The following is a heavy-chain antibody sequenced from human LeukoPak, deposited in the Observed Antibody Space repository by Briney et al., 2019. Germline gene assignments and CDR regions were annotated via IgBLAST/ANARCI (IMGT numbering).Heavy chain of an antibody. CDR1: GGSISNSGHY. CDR3: ARKTPGTSVDV. Sequence: SETLSLTCTVSGGSISNSGHYWVWIRQPPGKGLEWIGTITNTGGTYSNPSLKSRVTISIDASKTQISLKLTSVTAADTAVFYCARKTPGTSVDVWGQGTPVTVSS. D-gene: IGHD3-10*01. V-gene: IGHV4-39*01. J-gene: IGHJ6*02. CDR2: ITNTGGT.